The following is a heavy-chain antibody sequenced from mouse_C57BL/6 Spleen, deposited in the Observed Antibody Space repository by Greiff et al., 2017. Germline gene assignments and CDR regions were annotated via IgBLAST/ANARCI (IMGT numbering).Heavy chain of an antibody. D-gene: IGHD2-10*01. V-gene: IGHV1-18*01. CDR2: INPNNGGT. Sequence: EVQLVESGPELVKPGASVKIPCKASGYTFTDYNMDWVKQSHGKSLEWIGDINPNNGGTIYNQKFKGKATLTVDKSSSTAYMELRSLTSEDTAVYYCARSSYPAGDYFDYWGQGTTLTVSS. CDR3: ARSSYPAGDYFDY. J-gene: IGHJ2*01. CDR1: GYTFTDYN.